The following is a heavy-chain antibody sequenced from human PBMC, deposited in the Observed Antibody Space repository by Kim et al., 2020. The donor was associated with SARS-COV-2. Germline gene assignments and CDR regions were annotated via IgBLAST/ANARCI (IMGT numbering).Heavy chain of an antibody. Sequence: SETLSLTCIVSGGSISSGAYYWSWIRQHPGKGLESIGYIYYSGSTYYNPSLKSRLTISVDTSKNQFSLNLSSVTAADTAVYYCARHLTYYYDSSGHAFDIWGQGTLVTVSS. V-gene: IGHV4-31*03. CDR1: GGSISSGAYY. J-gene: IGHJ3*02. D-gene: IGHD3-22*01. CDR2: IYYSGST. CDR3: ARHLTYYYDSSGHAFDI.